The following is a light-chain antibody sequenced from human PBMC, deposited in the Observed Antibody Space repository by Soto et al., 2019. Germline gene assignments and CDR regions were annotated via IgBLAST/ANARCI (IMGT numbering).Light chain of an antibody. Sequence: QSALTQPASVSGSTGQSITISCTGTSSDVGGYNYVSWYQQHPDKAPKLMIYEVSNRPSGVSNRFSGSKSGNTASLTISGLQAEDEADYYCTSYTTSSTHWVFGGGTKLTVL. J-gene: IGLJ3*02. V-gene: IGLV2-14*01. CDR1: SSDVGGYNY. CDR3: TSYTTSSTHWV. CDR2: EVS.